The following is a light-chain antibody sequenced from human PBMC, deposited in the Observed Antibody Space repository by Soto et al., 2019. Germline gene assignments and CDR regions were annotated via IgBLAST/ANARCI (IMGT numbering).Light chain of an antibody. Sequence: EVVMTQSPATLSVSPGERATLSCRASQSVNANLAWYQQKPGQAPRLLIHGASNRATGIPARFSGSGVGTEFILPISSLQSEDFAVYYCQQYNTWLWTFGQGTKVEI. CDR1: QSVNAN. CDR3: QQYNTWLWT. CDR2: GAS. J-gene: IGKJ1*01. V-gene: IGKV3-15*01.